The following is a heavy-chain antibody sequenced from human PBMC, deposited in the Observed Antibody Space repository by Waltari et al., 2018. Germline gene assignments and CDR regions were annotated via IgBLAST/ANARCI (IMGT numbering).Heavy chain of an antibody. CDR3: ARMGAGRAPDY. Sequence: EVQLLESGGGLVQPGGSLRLSCAASGFTFSSYAMSWVRQAPGKGLEWVASIKPDGSGKFYVDSVKGRFSISRDNAKNSLYLQMNSLRAEDTAIFYCARMGAGRAPDYWGQGTLVTVSS. CDR1: GFTFSSYA. J-gene: IGHJ4*02. D-gene: IGHD3-16*01. V-gene: IGHV3-7*03. CDR2: IKPDGSGK.